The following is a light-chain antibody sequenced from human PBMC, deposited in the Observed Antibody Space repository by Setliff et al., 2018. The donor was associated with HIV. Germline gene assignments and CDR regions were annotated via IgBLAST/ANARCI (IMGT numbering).Light chain of an antibody. V-gene: IGLV2-14*03. CDR1: SSDVGNSTY. Sequence: QSALTQPASVSGSPGQSITISCTGTSSDVGNSTYVSWDQQHPGKAPKLIINDVSDRPSGVSNRFSGSKSVNTASLTISGLQAEDEADYCCSSCTNRNTLDVFGTGTKGTV. J-gene: IGLJ1*01. CDR2: DVS. CDR3: SSCTNRNTLDV.